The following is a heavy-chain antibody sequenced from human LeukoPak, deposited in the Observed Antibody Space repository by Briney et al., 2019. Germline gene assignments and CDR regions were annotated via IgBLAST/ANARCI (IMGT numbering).Heavy chain of an antibody. CDR2: IYTSGST. CDR3: ARGYCSSTSCSGYNWFDP. Sequence: PSETLSLTCTVTGGSISSYYWSWIRQPAGKGLEWIGRIYTSGSTYYNPSLKSRVTISVDTSKNQFSLKLSSVTAADTAVYYCARGYCSSTSCSGYNWFDPWGQGTLVTVSS. D-gene: IGHD2-2*01. J-gene: IGHJ5*02. V-gene: IGHV4-4*07. CDR1: GGSISSYY.